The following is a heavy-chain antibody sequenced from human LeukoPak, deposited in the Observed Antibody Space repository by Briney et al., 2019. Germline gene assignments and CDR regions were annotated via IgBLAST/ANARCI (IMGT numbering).Heavy chain of an antibody. CDR2: INHSGST. V-gene: IGHV4-34*01. Sequence: SETLSLTCAVYGGSFSNSYWSWIRQPPGKGLEWIGEINHSGSTNYNPSLKSRVTISVDTSKNQFSLKLSSVTAADTAMYYCATTAEDMDVWGKGTTVTISS. CDR1: GGSFSNSY. CDR3: ATTAEDMDV. J-gene: IGHJ6*03.